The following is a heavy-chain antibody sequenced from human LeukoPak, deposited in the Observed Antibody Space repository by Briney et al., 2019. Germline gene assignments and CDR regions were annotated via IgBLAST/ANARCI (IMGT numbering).Heavy chain of an antibody. J-gene: IGHJ6*03. V-gene: IGHV3-23*01. CDR1: GFTFSSYA. CDR2: ISGSGGST. CDR3: AKGTSWVSDYYYMDV. D-gene: IGHD2-8*01. Sequence: GGSLRLSCAASGFTFSSYAMNWVRQAPGKGLEWVSAISGSGGSTYYADSVKGRFTISRDNSKNTLYLQMNSLRAEDTAVYYCAKGTSWVSDYYYMDVWGKGTTVTVSS.